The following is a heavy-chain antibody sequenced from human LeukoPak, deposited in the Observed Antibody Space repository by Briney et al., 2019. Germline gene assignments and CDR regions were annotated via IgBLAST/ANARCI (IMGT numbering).Heavy chain of an antibody. CDR2: IYYSGST. D-gene: IGHD3-3*01. CDR3: ARHSAYYDFWSGRYRSYYFDY. V-gene: IGHV4-59*01. J-gene: IGHJ4*02. CDR1: GVSIFSYY. Sequence: SETLSLTCSVSGVSIFSYYWNWIRQPPGKGLEWIGYIYYSGSTNYNPSLKSRVTISVDTSKNQFSLKLSSVTAADTAVYCCARHSAYYDFWSGRYRSYYFDYWGQGTLVTVSS.